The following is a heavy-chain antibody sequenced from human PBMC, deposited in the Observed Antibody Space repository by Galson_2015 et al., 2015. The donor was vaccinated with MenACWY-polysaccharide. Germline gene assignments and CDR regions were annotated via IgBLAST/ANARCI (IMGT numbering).Heavy chain of an antibody. J-gene: IGHJ5*01. D-gene: IGHD4-23*01. CDR1: GFSLTTTAVG. CDR3: AHGRWYRGKWVVFES. V-gene: IGHV2-5*02. CDR2: IYWDNDK. Sequence: PALVPPTQTLTLTCTFSGFSLTTTAVGVGWIRQPPGKALEWLAIIYWDNDKRYSPSLKNRLTITKDTSKNQVVLTMTNMDPLDTATYYWAHGRWYRGKWVVFESWGQGTLVTVSS.